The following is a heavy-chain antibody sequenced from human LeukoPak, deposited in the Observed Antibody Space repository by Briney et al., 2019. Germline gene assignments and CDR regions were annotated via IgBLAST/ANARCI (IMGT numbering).Heavy chain of an antibody. Sequence: ASVKVSCKASGYTFTSYGISWVRQAPGQGLEWMGWISGYNGNTNYPQKLQGRVTMTIDTSTSIAYMELRSLRSDDTAVYYCARDLTLYYYDSSGYTFDYWGQGTLVTVSS. CDR1: GYTFTSYG. J-gene: IGHJ4*02. D-gene: IGHD3-22*01. V-gene: IGHV1-18*01. CDR2: ISGYNGNT. CDR3: ARDLTLYYYDSSGYTFDY.